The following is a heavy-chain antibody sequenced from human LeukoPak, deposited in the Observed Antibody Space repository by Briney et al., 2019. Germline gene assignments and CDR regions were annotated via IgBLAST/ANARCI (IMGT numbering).Heavy chain of an antibody. J-gene: IGHJ4*02. V-gene: IGHV1-58*01. CDR2: IVVGSGNT. D-gene: IGHD2/OR15-2a*01. CDR1: QFTFTNSA. Sequence: SVKVSCKASQFTFTNSAVQWVRQARGQRLEWIGWIVVGSGNTNYAQNFQERVTISRDVSTKTVYMELSGLKSEDAAVYYCAADDQQLILWGQGTLVAVSS. CDR3: AADDQQLIL.